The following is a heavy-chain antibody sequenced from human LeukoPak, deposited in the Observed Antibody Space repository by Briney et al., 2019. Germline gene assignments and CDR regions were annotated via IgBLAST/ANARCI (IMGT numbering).Heavy chain of an antibody. Sequence: SQTLSLTCAISGDSVSSNSAAWNWIRQSPSRGLEWLGRTYYRSKWYNDYEVSVKSRITINPDTSKNQFSLQLNSVTPEDTAVYYCARTYYYDRSGYPTFDSWGQGTLVTVSS. CDR1: GDSVSSNSAA. D-gene: IGHD3-22*01. V-gene: IGHV6-1*01. J-gene: IGHJ4*02. CDR3: ARTYYYDRSGYPTFDS. CDR2: TYYRSKWYN.